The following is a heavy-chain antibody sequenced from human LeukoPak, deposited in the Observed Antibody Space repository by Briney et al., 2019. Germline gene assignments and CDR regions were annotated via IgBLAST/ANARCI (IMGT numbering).Heavy chain of an antibody. CDR3: ATRRLGFGELSAFDY. CDR1: GYTLTELP. V-gene: IGHV1-24*01. D-gene: IGHD3-10*01. J-gene: IGHJ4*02. CDR2: FDPEDGET. Sequence: ASVKVSCKVSGYTLTELPMHWVRQAPRKGLEWMGDFDPEDGETIYAQKFQGRVTMTEDTSTDTAYMELSSLRSEDTAVYYCATRRLGFGELSAFDYWGQGTLVTVSS.